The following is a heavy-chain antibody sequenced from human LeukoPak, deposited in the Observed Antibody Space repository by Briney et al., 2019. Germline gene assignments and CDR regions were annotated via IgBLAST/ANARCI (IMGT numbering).Heavy chain of an antibody. Sequence: ASVKVSCKASGYTFTSYDINWVRQATGQGLEWMGWMNPNSGNTGYAQKFQGRVTMTRNTSISTAYMELSSLRSEDTAVYCCARDRVDIVVVPAASYYYYMDVWGKGTTVTVSS. V-gene: IGHV1-8*01. CDR3: ARDRVDIVVVPAASYYYYMDV. D-gene: IGHD2-2*03. CDR2: MNPNSGNT. CDR1: GYTFTSYD. J-gene: IGHJ6*03.